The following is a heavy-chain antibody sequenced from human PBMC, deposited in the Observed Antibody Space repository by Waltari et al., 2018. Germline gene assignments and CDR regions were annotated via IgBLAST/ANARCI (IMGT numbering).Heavy chain of an antibody. D-gene: IGHD1-1*01. CDR2: XYSGGXT. Sequence: VQLXESGGGXIQPGGSLRXSCAASGFTVSSNYMSWVRQAPGKGLXWVSVXYSGGXTYYADSVKGXFTISRDNSKNTLYLQMXSLRAEDTXVXYCXREQGAGWAFDXWGQGTLVTVSS. CDR3: XREQGAGWAFDX. CDR1: GFTVSSNY. J-gene: IGHJ4*02. V-gene: IGHV3-53*01.